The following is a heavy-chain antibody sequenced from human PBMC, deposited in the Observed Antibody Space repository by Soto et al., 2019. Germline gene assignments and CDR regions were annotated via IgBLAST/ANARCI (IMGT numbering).Heavy chain of an antibody. J-gene: IGHJ4*02. Sequence: GASVKVSCKASGGTFSSYTISWVRQAPGQGLEWMGRIIPILGIANYAQKFQGRVTITADKSTSTAYMELSSLRSADTAVYYCARDLLSLWFGEPIRKLADWGQGTLVTVSS. CDR2: IIPILGIA. V-gene: IGHV1-69*02. CDR3: ARDLLSLWFGEPIRKLAD. CDR1: GGTFSSYT. D-gene: IGHD3-10*01.